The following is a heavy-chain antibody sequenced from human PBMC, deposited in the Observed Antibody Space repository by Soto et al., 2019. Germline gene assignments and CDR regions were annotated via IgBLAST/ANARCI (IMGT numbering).Heavy chain of an antibody. CDR1: RYTFTSHG. D-gene: IGHD1-26*01. CDR3: ARLLTEGATFREDAFDL. Sequence: QVQLVQSGGDVKTPGASVKVSCTTFRYTFTSHGIAWVRQAPGQGLEWMGWISTFNGKTDYAQKFQGRVTMPADTLASNVHKELRSLRSDDTAVYYCARLLTEGATFREDAFDLWGQGTKVTVSS. J-gene: IGHJ3*01. V-gene: IGHV1-18*01. CDR2: ISTFNGKT.